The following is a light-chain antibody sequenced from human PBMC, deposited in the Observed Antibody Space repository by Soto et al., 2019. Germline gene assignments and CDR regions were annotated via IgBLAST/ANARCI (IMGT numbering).Light chain of an antibody. V-gene: IGKV3-20*01. CDR1: QTVATSY. CDR3: QHFAGSPPYT. Sequence: EIVLTQSPGTLSLSPGQRATLSCRASQTVATSYLAWYQHKYGQPPRLLSYGASHRATGIPDRFSGSGSGTDFTLTIGRLEPEDCAVYYCQHFAGSPPYTFGQGTKLEIK. CDR2: GAS. J-gene: IGKJ2*01.